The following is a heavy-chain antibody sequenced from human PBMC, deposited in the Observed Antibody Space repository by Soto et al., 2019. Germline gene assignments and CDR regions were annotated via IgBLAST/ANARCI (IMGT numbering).Heavy chain of an antibody. V-gene: IGHV3-30-3*01. CDR1: CVTFTSYD. J-gene: IGHJ5*02. CDR3: ESDHGNTMIVVVQWGFDL. CDR2: ISYDGRNK. D-gene: IGHD3-22*01. Sequence: GWSLRLSCAASCVTFTSYDMHWIRQAPGMGLEWVVVISYDGRNKYYEVSVKGLINIPRDNSKSTLYLKTNSMGAEYTAVYYCESDHGNTMIVVVQWGFDLWGQGTMVTVSS.